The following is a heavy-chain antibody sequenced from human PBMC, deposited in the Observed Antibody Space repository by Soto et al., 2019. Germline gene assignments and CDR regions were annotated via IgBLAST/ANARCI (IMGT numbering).Heavy chain of an antibody. D-gene: IGHD3-22*01. J-gene: IGHJ4*02. V-gene: IGHV4-59*01. CDR2: IYYSGST. Sequence: PSETLSLTCTVSGGSISSYYWSWIRQPPGQGMEWIGYIYYSGSTNHNPSRKSRVSISVDTSKYQFSLKLSSVTAADTAVYYCARAEGYYYDSSGQFDYWGQGTLVTVSS. CDR3: ARAEGYYYDSSGQFDY. CDR1: GGSISSYY.